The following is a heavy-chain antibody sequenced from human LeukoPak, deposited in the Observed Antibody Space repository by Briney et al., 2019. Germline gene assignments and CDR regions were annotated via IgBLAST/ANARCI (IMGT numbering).Heavy chain of an antibody. Sequence: PSETLSLNCAVSAGSISSGGYSWSWIRQPPGKGLERIGYIYHTGSTYYNPSLKSRVTITAARSKNQFSLNLSSVTAADTAVYYCAREGYSYGLFDYWGQGTLVTVSS. D-gene: IGHD5-18*01. J-gene: IGHJ4*02. V-gene: IGHV4-30-2*01. CDR2: IYHTGST. CDR1: AGSISSGGYS. CDR3: AREGYSYGLFDY.